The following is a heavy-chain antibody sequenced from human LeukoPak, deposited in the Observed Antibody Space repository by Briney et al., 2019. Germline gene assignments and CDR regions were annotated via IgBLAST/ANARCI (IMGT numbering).Heavy chain of an antibody. V-gene: IGHV3-23*01. D-gene: IGHD3-22*01. Sequence: GGSLRLSCAVSGITLSNYGMSWVRQAPGKGLEWVAGISGSAGGTYYADSVKGRFTISRDNAKNTLYLQLNNLRAEDTAVYFCAKRGVVIRVILVGFYKEAYYFNSWGQGALVTVSS. CDR3: AKRGVVIRVILVGFYKEAYYFNS. CDR2: ISGSAGGT. J-gene: IGHJ4*02. CDR1: GITLSNYG.